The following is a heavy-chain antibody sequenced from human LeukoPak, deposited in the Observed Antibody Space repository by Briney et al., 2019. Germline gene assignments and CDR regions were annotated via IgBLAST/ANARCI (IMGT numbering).Heavy chain of an antibody. Sequence: APVKVSCKASGYTFTGYYMHWVRQAPGQGLERMGWINPNSGGTNYAQKFQGRVTMTRDTSISTAYMELSRLRSDDTAVYYCARDRGIAVADHDAFDIWGQGTMVTVSS. CDR3: ARDRGIAVADHDAFDI. J-gene: IGHJ3*02. CDR2: INPNSGGT. D-gene: IGHD6-19*01. V-gene: IGHV1-2*02. CDR1: GYTFTGYY.